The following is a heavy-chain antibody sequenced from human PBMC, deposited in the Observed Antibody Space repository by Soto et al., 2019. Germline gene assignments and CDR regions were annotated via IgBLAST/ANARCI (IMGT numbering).Heavy chain of an antibody. J-gene: IGHJ4*02. Sequence: SETLSLTCTVSGGSISGYYWNWIRQPPGTGLEWIGQIHYSGTTNYNPSLKSRVTTSVDTSKNRVSLELNSVTAADTAVYYCARATVGYCTSTYCRPNFFDSWGQGALVTVSS. D-gene: IGHD2-2*01. CDR1: GGSISGYY. V-gene: IGHV4-59*01. CDR3: ARATVGYCTSTYCRPNFFDS. CDR2: IHYSGTT.